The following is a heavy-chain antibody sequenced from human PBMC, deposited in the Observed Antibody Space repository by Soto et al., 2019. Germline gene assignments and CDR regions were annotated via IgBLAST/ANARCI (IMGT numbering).Heavy chain of an antibody. CDR3: ARERRTAMVINGMDI. CDR1: GYTFTSYY. Sequence: ASVKVSCKASGYTFTSYYMHWVRQAPGQGLEWMGIINPSGGSTSYAQKFQGRVTMTRDTSTSTVYMELSSLRSEDTAVYYCARERRTAMVINGMDIWGQGTTVTVSS. D-gene: IGHD5-18*01. J-gene: IGHJ6*02. V-gene: IGHV1-46*01. CDR2: INPSGGST.